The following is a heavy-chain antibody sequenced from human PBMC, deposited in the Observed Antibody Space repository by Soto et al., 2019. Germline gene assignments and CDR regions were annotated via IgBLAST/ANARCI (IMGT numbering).Heavy chain of an antibody. J-gene: IGHJ6*03. Sequence: QITLKESGPTLVKPTQTLTLTCTFSGFSLSTSGVGVGWIRQPPGKALEWLALIYWDDDKRYSPSLKSRLTITKDTPKNQVVLTMTNMDPVDTATYYCAHIQSYGSGSPTGYYYNYMDVWGKGTTVTVSS. CDR2: IYWDDDK. CDR1: GFSLSTSGVG. D-gene: IGHD3-10*01. CDR3: AHIQSYGSGSPTGYYYNYMDV. V-gene: IGHV2-5*02.